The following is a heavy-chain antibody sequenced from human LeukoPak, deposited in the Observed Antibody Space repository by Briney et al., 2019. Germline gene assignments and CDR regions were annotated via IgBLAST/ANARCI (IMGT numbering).Heavy chain of an antibody. J-gene: IGHJ6*04. D-gene: IGHD2-15*01. CDR2: IVPIFGTA. V-gene: IGHV1-69*13. CDR1: GGTFSSYA. Sequence: SVKVSCKASGGTFSSYAISWVRQAPGQGLEWMGGIVPIFGTANYAQKFQGRVTITADESTSTAYMELSSLRSEDTAVYYCARDELGLGYCSGGSCYGMDVWGKGTTVTVSS. CDR3: ARDELGLGYCSGGSCYGMDV.